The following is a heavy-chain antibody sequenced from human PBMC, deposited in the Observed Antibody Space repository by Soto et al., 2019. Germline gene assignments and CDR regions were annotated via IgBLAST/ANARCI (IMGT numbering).Heavy chain of an antibody. Sequence: QVQLVQSGTEVKTSRASVKVSCKASGYSFTSYDINWLRQATGQGPEWMGWVNPNTGDTGLAQRFQARVTLSSDTSINTAYVEVSSLRPDDTAIYFCARAPRPAAIAVLDHWGQGTLVAVSS. D-gene: IGHD6-19*01. CDR3: ARAPRPAAIAVLDH. CDR2: VNPNTGDT. CDR1: GYSFTSYD. V-gene: IGHV1-8*01. J-gene: IGHJ4*02.